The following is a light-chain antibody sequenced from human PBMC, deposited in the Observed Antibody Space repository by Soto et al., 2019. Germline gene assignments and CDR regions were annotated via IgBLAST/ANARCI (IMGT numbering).Light chain of an antibody. Sequence: IQLTQSPSSLSASMGDRVNITCRASQGIINYLAWYQQKPGKAPKLLIYGAYTLKGGVPSRFSGSGSGTDLSLTVSSLHPEVLATYYCQQLGMYPPAFSPGNKVDL. CDR2: GAY. CDR1: QGIINY. V-gene: IGKV1-9*01. J-gene: IGKJ3*01. CDR3: QQLGMYPPA.